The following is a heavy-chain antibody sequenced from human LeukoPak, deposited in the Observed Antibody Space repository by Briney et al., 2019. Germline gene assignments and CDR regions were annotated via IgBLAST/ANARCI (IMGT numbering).Heavy chain of an antibody. CDR1: GDSIRSSNYY. V-gene: IGHV4-39*01. CDR3: ARHGWDGNTWYYVDY. J-gene: IGHJ4*02. CDR2: FFYSGST. Sequence: PSETLSLTCIVSGDSIRSSNYYCGWIRQPPGKGLEWIGNFFYSGSTYYNPSLKSRVTISVDTSKNQFSLKLRSVTAADTAVYYCARHGWDGNTWYYVDYWGQGTLVTVSS. D-gene: IGHD5-24*01.